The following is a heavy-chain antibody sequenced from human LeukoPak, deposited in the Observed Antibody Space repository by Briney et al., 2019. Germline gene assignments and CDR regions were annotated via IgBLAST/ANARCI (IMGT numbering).Heavy chain of an antibody. CDR1: GFTFSSYA. J-gene: IGHJ4*02. CDR2: ISYDGSAK. CDR3: AKQVGFDY. D-gene: IGHD1-26*01. Sequence: SGGSLRLSCAASGFTFSSYAMHWVRQAPGKGLEWVAIISYDGSAKYYADSVKGRFTISRDNSKNTLYVQMNSLRGEDTAVYYCAKQVGFDYWGQGTLVTVSS. V-gene: IGHV3-30-3*01.